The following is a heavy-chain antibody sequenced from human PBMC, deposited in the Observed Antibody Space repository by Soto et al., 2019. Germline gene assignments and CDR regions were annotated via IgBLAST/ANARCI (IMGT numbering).Heavy chain of an antibody. CDR3: ARATSIAAAGTYYYGMDV. J-gene: IGHJ6*02. V-gene: IGHV1-69*12. CDR1: GGTFSSYA. CDR2: IIPIFGTA. Sequence: QVQLVQSGAEVKKPGSSVKVSCKASGGTFSSYAISWVRQAPGQGLEWMGGIIPIFGTANYAQKFQGRVTITADXXTXTVXMELSSLKSEDTAVYYCARATSIAAAGTYYYGMDVWGQGTTVTVSS. D-gene: IGHD6-13*01.